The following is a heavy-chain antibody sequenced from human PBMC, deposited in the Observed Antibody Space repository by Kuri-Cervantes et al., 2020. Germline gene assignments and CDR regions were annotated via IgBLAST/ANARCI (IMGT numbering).Heavy chain of an antibody. CDR2: IYYSGST. CDR3: ARGWGDWRNYYYYYGMDV. D-gene: IGHD3-10*01. J-gene: IGHJ6*02. CDR1: GGSVSSGSYY. Sequence: SETLSLTCTVSGGSVSSGSYYWSWIRQPPGKGLEWIGYIYYSGSTNYNPSLKSRVTISVDTSKNQFSLKLSSVTAADTAVYYCARGWGDWRNYYYYYGMDVWGQGTTVTVSS. V-gene: IGHV4-61*01.